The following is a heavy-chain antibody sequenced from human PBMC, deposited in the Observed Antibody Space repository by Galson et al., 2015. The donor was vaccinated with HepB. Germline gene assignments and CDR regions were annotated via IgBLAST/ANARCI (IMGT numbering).Heavy chain of an antibody. D-gene: IGHD2-15*01. CDR1: GGSISNSIYY. CDR3: ARARDGCSTGNCPSNYYFYYMDV. V-gene: IGHV4-39*07. Sequence: SETLSLTCAVSGGSISNSIYYWGWIRQSPGTGPEWIGSIHYSGSTYSNLSLKSRVTISVDTSKNQFSPELGSVTAADTAVYFCARARDGCSTGNCPSNYYFYYMDVWGKGTTVTVS. CDR2: IHYSGST. J-gene: IGHJ6*03.